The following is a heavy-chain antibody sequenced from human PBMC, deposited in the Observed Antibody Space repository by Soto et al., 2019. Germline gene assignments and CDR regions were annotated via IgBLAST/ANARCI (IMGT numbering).Heavy chain of an antibody. J-gene: IGHJ4*02. CDR3: ARGEIAVTGFGGVDY. D-gene: IGHD6-19*01. CDR1: GGSISSYY. CDR2: IYYSGST. Sequence: PSETLSLTCTVSGGSISSYYWSWIRQPPGKGLEWIGYIYYSGSTNYNPSLKSRVTISVDTSKNQFSLKLSSVTAADTAVYYCARGEIAVTGFGGVDYWGQGTLVTVSS. V-gene: IGHV4-59*01.